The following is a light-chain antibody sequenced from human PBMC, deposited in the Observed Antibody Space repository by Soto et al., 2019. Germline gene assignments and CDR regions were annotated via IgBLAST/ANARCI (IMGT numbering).Light chain of an antibody. CDR2: WAS. V-gene: IGKV4-1*01. CDR3: QQYYSTPRT. Sequence: DFVMTQSLDSLAVSLGERATSNCKSSQSVLSTSNNKNYLAWFQHKPGQPPKLVIYWASVRASGVPDRFSGSGSGTDFTLTISSLQAEDVAVYYCQQYYSTPRTFGQGTKVDIK. CDR1: QSVLSTSNNKNY. J-gene: IGKJ1*01.